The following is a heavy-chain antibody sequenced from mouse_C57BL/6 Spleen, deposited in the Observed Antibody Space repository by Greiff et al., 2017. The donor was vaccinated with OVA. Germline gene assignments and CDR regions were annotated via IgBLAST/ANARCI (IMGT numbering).Heavy chain of an antibody. J-gene: IGHJ4*01. V-gene: IGHV1-80*01. D-gene: IGHD2-3*01. CDR3: ARSGWLLTAMDY. Sequence: QVQLKQSGAELVKPGASVKISCKASGYAFSSYWMNWVKQRPEKGLEWIGQIYPGDGDTNYNGKFKGKATLTADKSSSTAYMQLSSLTSEDSAVYFCARSGWLLTAMDYWGQGTSVTVSS. CDR2: IYPGDGDT. CDR1: GYAFSSYW.